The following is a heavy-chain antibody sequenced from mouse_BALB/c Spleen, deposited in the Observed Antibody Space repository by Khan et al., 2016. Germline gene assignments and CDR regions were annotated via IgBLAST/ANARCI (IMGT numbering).Heavy chain of an antibody. J-gene: IGHJ3*01. CDR2: ISYSGST. D-gene: IGHD2-12*01. CDR1: GYSITSDYA. Sequence: EVQLQESGPGLVKPSQSLSLTCTVTGYSITSDYAWNWIRQFPGNKLEWMGYISYSGSTNYNPSPKSRVSISRDTSKNQVFLQLNSVTTEDTATYYCARGFCYRGFAYWGQGTLVTVSA. CDR3: ARGFCYRGFAY. V-gene: IGHV3-2*02.